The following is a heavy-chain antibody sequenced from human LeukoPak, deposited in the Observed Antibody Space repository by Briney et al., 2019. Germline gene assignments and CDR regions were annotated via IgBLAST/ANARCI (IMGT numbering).Heavy chain of an antibody. J-gene: IGHJ4*02. D-gene: IGHD6-19*01. CDR3: ARDRTDASGWYYFDH. V-gene: IGHV4-59*01. CDR1: GGSISSYY. CDR2: IYSSGTT. Sequence: SETLSLTCTVSGGSISSYYWSWIRQPPGKGLEWIGYIYSSGTTNYNPSLKSRVTISVDTSKNQLSLKLTSVTAADTAVFYCARDRTDASGWYYFDHWGQGALVTVSS.